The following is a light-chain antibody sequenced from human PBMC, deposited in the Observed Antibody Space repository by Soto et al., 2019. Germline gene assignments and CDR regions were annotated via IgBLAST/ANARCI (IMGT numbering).Light chain of an antibody. Sequence: QSALTQPPSASGSPGQSVTISCTGTSSDFGNYNYVSWYQQHPGKVPKLMIYEVFKRPSGVPDRFSGSKSGNTASLTVSGLQAEDEADYYCSFYAGSNLILFGGGTKLTVL. V-gene: IGLV2-8*01. J-gene: IGLJ2*01. CDR1: SSDFGNYNY. CDR2: EVF. CDR3: SFYAGSNLIL.